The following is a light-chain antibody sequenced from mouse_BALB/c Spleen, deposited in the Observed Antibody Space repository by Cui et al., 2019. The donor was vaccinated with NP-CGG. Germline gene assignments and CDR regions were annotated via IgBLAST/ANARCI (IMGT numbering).Light chain of an antibody. J-gene: IGLJ1*01. CDR3: ALWYSNHWV. CDR2: GTN. Sequence: QAVVTQESALTTSPGGTVILTSRSSTGAVTTSNYANWVQEKPDHLFTGLIGGTNNRAPGVPARFSGSLIGDKAALIITGAQTEDEAIYFCALWYSNHWVFGGGTKLTVL. CDR1: TGAVTTSNY. V-gene: IGLV1*01.